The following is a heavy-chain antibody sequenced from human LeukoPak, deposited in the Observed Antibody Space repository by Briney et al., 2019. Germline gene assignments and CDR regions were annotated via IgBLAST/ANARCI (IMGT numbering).Heavy chain of an antibody. CDR2: INHSGST. Sequence: SETLSLACAVYGGSFSGYYWSRIRQPPGKGLEWIGEINHSGSTNYNPSLKSRVTISVDTSKNQFSLKLSSVTAADTAVYYCARGPIFGVVIAYYYYGMDVWGQGTTVTVSS. J-gene: IGHJ6*02. CDR3: ARGPIFGVVIAYYYYGMDV. D-gene: IGHD3-3*01. V-gene: IGHV4-34*01. CDR1: GGSFSGYY.